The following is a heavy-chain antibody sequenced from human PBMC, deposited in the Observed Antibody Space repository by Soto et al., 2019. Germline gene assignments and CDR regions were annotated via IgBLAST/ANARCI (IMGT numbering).Heavy chain of an antibody. J-gene: IGHJ4*02. Sequence: GASVKVSCKASGCTFSSYAISWVRQAHGQGLEWMGWMNPNSGNADYAQKFQGRVTMTRNTSISTAYMELSSLRSEDTAVYYCAREYGSYDWSGYYYFNYWAQGTVVTVSS. V-gene: IGHV1-8*02. CDR1: GCTFSSYA. D-gene: IGHD3-3*01. CDR2: MNPNSGNA. CDR3: AREYGSYDWSGYYYFNY.